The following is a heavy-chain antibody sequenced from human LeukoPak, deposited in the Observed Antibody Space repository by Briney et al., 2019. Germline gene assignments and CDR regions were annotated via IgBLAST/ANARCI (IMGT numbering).Heavy chain of an antibody. CDR3: ARNLAAAGPPPDY. V-gene: IGHV4-34*01. CDR1: GGSFSGYY. D-gene: IGHD6-13*01. Sequence: SETLSLTCADYGGSFSGYYWSWIRQPPGKGLEWIGEINHSGSTNYNPSLKSRVTISVDTSKNQFSLKLSSVTAADTAVYYCARNLAAAGPPPDYWGQGTLVTVSS. J-gene: IGHJ4*02. CDR2: INHSGST.